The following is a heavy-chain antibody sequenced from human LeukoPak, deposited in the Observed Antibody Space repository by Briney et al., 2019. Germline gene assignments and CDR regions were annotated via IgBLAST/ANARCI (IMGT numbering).Heavy chain of an antibody. V-gene: IGHV3-23*01. CDR2: FGGSGGST. J-gene: IGHJ6*03. CDR3: ARDPIFGVVSGYYYMDV. Sequence: PGGSLRLSGAALGFSFSTYAMNWVRQAPGKGLEWGSAFGGSGGSTYYADSVKGRFTISRDNSKNTLSLQMTSLRAADTAVYYCARDPIFGVVSGYYYMDVWGKGTTVTVSS. CDR1: GFSFSTYA. D-gene: IGHD3-3*01.